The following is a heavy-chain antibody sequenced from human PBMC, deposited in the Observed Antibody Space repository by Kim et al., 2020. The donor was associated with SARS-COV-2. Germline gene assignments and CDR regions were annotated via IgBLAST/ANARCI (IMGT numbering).Heavy chain of an antibody. CDR3: ARYYYDSSGSFESNFDY. Sequence: KLQGRVTMTTDTSTSTAYMELRSLRSDDTAVYYCARYYYDSSGSFESNFDYWGQGTLVTVSS. V-gene: IGHV1-18*01. J-gene: IGHJ4*02. D-gene: IGHD3-22*01.